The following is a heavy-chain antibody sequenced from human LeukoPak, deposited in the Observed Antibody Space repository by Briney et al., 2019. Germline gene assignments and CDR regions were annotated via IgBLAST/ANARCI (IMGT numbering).Heavy chain of an antibody. CDR2: ISSNGGST. D-gene: IGHD3-22*01. CDR1: GFTFSSYA. CDR3: ARLITMIVVGQDAFDI. V-gene: IGHV3-64*01. Sequence: GGSLRLSRAASGFTFSSYAMHWVRQAPGKGLEYVSAISSNGGSTYYANSVKGRFTISRDNSKNTLYLQMGSLRAEDMAVYYCARLITMIVVGQDAFDIWGQGTMVTVSS. J-gene: IGHJ3*02.